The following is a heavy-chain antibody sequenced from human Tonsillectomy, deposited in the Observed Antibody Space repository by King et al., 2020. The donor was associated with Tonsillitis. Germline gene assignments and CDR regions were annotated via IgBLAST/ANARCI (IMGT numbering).Heavy chain of an antibody. D-gene: IGHD3-3*01. CDR3: AREEWRTFDY. V-gene: IGHV3-48*03. J-gene: IGHJ4*02. CDR2: ISSSGSTI. Sequence: VQLVESGGGLVQPGGSLRLSCAASGFTFSSNEMNWVRQAPGKGLEWVSYISSSGSTIYYADSVKGRFTISRDNARNSLYLQMNSLRAEDTSVYYCAREEWRTFDYWGQGTLVTVSS. CDR1: GFTFSSNE.